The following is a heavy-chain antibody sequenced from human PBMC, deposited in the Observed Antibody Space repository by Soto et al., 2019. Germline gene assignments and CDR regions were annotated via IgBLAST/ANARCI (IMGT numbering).Heavy chain of an antibody. J-gene: IGHJ6*02. CDR1: GFTFSTYA. V-gene: IGHV3-21*01. CDR3: ARDPRGMDV. Sequence: PGGSLRLSCEASGFTFSTYAMTWVRQAPGKGLEWVSIISSSSSYIYYADSVKGRFTISRDNAKNSLYLQMNSLRAEDTAVYYCARDPRGMDVWGQGTTLTVSS. CDR2: ISSSSSYI.